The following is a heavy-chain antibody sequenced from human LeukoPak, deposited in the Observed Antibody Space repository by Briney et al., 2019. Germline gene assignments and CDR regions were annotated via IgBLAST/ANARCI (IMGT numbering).Heavy chain of an antibody. CDR3: ARVVRPYYMDV. Sequence: GGSLRLSCAASGFTFSSYSMNWVRQAPGKGLEWVSSISSSSSYIYYADSVKGRFTISRDNAKNSLYLQMNSLRAGDTAVYYCARVVRPYYMDVWGKGTTVTVSS. J-gene: IGHJ6*03. CDR2: ISSSSSYI. V-gene: IGHV3-21*01. CDR1: GFTFSSYS.